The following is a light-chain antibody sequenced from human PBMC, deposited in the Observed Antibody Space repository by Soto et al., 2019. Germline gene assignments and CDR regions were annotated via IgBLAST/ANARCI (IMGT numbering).Light chain of an antibody. Sequence: QSALTQPASVSGPPGQSITISCTGTSSDVGSYNLVSWYQQHPGKAPKLMIYEVSKRPSGVSNRFSGSKSGNTASLTISGLQAEDEADYYCCSYAGSSTLRVFGTGTKVTVL. CDR3: CSYAGSSTLRV. J-gene: IGLJ1*01. CDR2: EVS. CDR1: SSDVGSYNL. V-gene: IGLV2-23*02.